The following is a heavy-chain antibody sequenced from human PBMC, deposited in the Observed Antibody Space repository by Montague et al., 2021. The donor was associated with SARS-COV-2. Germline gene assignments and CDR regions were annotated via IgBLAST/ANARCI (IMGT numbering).Heavy chain of an antibody. CDR3: ARASVTGGTLDY. V-gene: IGHV4-4*02. J-gene: IGHJ4*02. CDR2: VYHIGGT. D-gene: IGHD1-26*01. CDR1: GDSIGNGHW. Sequence: SETLSLTCAVSGDSIGNGHWWSWVRQPPGKGLEWIGEVYHIGGTNYNPSLKSRVTISVDMSNDQFSLRVTSVTAADTAVYYCARASVTGGTLDYWGQGSLVTVSS.